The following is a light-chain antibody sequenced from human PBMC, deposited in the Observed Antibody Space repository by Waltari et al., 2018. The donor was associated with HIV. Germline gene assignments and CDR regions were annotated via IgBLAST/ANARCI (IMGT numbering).Light chain of an antibody. CDR1: QSVLYIYNNKNY. CDR2: WAS. CDR3: QQYYSFPT. V-gene: IGKV4-1*01. J-gene: IGKJ1*01. Sequence: DFVMTQSPDFLAVSLGERATISCTSNQSVLYIYNNKNYLAWYQKNPRQHTKLLIYWASTRESGVPDRFSGSGSGTDFTLTISSLQTEDVAVYFCQQYYSFPTFGQGTKVEIK.